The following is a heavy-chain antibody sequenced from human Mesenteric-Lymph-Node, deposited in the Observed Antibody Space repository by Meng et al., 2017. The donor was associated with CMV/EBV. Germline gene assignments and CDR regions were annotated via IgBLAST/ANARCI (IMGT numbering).Heavy chain of an antibody. CDR3: ARGDPPVTGDYFFDY. CDR2: VYYTGSI. CDR1: GGSISSYY. V-gene: IGHV4-59*01. D-gene: IGHD2-21*02. J-gene: IGHJ4*02. Sequence: SETLSLTCTVSGGSISSYYWSWIRQPPGKGLEWIGYVYYTGSINYNPSLKSRVTISVDTSKNQFSLRLSSVTAADTAVYFCARGDPPVTGDYFFDYWGQGTLVPSPQ.